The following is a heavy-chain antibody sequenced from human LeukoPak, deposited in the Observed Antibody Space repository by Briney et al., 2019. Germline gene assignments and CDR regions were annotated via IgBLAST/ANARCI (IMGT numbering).Heavy chain of an antibody. V-gene: IGHV3-74*01. CDR1: GFTFSSHW. CDR3: ARGSMVGSMINFDY. D-gene: IGHD1-26*01. CDR2: IKYDASST. Sequence: GGSLRLSCADSGFTFSSHWMHWVRQAPGKGLVWVSRIKYDASSTSYADSVKGRFTISRDNSKNTLYLQMDSLRADDTAVYYCARGSMVGSMINFDYWGQGTLVTVSS. J-gene: IGHJ4*02.